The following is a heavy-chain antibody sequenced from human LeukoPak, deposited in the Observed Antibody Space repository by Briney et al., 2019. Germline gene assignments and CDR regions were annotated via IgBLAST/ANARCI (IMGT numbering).Heavy chain of an antibody. J-gene: IGHJ5*02. CDR2: IYPGDSDT. V-gene: IGHV5-51*01. D-gene: IGHD2-2*01. Sequence: GESLKISCKGSGYSFTSYWIGWVRQMPGKGLEWMGIIYPGDSDTRSSPSFQGQVTISADKSISTAYLQWSSLKASDTAMYYCARLYALGYCSSTSCYASVYWFDPWGQGTLVTVSS. CDR3: ARLYALGYCSSTSCYASVYWFDP. CDR1: GYSFTSYW.